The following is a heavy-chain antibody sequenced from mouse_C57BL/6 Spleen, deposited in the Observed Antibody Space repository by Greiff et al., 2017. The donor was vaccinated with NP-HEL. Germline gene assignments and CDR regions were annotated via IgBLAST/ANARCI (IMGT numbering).Heavy chain of an antibody. CDR2: FHPYNDDT. CDR1: GYTFTTYP. V-gene: IGHV1-47*01. J-gene: IGHJ1*03. CDR3: ARRGLITTVVDHWYFDV. Sequence: QVQLQQSGAELVKPGASVKMSCKASGYTFTTYPIEWMKQNHGKSLEWIGNFHPYNDDTKYNEKFKGKATLTVEKSSSTVYLELSRLTSDDSAVYYCARRGLITTVVDHWYFDVWGTGTTVTVSS. D-gene: IGHD1-1*01.